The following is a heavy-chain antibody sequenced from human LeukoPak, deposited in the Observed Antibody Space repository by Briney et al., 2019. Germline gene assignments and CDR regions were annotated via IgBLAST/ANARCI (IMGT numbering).Heavy chain of an antibody. J-gene: IGHJ4*02. D-gene: IGHD3-10*01. CDR1: GGSISSGNYY. CDR2: ISTSGST. V-gene: IGHV4-61*02. Sequence: SQTLSLTCSVSGGSISSGNYYWSWIRQPAGTGLEWIGRISTSGSTNYDPSLKSRLIISIDKSKNQFSLRLSSATAADTAVYYCASHQYGSGSYYYDYWGQGTLVTVSS. CDR3: ASHQYGSGSYYYDY.